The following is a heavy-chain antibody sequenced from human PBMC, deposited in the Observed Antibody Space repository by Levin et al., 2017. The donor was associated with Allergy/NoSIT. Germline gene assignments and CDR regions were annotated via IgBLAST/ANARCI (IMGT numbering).Heavy chain of an antibody. D-gene: IGHD6-19*01. Sequence: SQTLSLTCAVYGGSFSGYYWSWIRQPPGKGLEWIGEINHSGSTNYNPSLKSRVTISVDTSKNQFSLKLSSVTAADTAVYYCARGIYRGSSGWFYWGQGTLVTVSS. CDR1: GGSFSGYY. CDR3: ARGIYRGSSGWFY. CDR2: INHSGST. J-gene: IGHJ4*02. V-gene: IGHV4-34*01.